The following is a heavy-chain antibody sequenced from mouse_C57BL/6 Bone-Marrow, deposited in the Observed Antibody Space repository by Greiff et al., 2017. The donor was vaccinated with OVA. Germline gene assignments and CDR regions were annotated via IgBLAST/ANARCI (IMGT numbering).Heavy chain of an antibody. CDR3: AITTVVASDWYFDV. V-gene: IGHV5-15*01. CDR2: ISNLAYSI. D-gene: IGHD1-1*01. J-gene: IGHJ1*03. CDR1: GFTFSDYG. Sequence: EVKLVESGGGLVQPGGSLKLSCAASGFTFSDYGMAWVRQAPRKGPEWVAFISNLAYSIYYADTVTGRFTISRENAKNTLYLEMSSLRSEDKAMYYCAITTVVASDWYFDVWGTGTTVTVSS.